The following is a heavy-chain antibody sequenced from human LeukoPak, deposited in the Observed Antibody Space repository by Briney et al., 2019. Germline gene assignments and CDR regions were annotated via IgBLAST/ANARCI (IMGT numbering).Heavy chain of an antibody. V-gene: IGHV3-30*03. Sequence: GGSLRLSCAASGFTFSSYGMHWVRQAPGKGLEWVAVISYDGSNKYYADSVKGRFTISRDNSKNTLYLQMNSLRAEDTAVYYCVTRYCSVGVCYLNYWGQGTLVTVSS. D-gene: IGHD2-8*02. J-gene: IGHJ4*02. CDR2: ISYDGSNK. CDR1: GFTFSSYG. CDR3: VTRYCSVGVCYLNY.